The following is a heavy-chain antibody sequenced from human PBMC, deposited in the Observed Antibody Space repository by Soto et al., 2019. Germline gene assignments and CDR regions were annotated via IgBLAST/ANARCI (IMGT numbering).Heavy chain of an antibody. CDR3: ARDLEGPFDY. V-gene: IGHV3-33*01. J-gene: IGHJ4*02. Sequence: ESGGGVVQPGRSLRLSCEASGFTFSYYGMHWVRQAPGKGLEWVAVIWYDGSNKYYADSVKGRFTISRDNSKNTLYLQMNSLSAEDTAVYYCARDLEGPFDYWGQGTLVTVSS. CDR2: IWYDGSNK. CDR1: GFTFSYYG. D-gene: IGHD1-1*01.